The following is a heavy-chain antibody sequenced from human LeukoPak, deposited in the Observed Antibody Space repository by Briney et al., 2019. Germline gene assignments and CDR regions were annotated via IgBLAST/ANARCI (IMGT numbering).Heavy chain of an antibody. CDR2: IYTSGST. CDR3: ARSGYSSSWYSRWDYYYYGMGV. CDR1: GGSISSGSYY. V-gene: IGHV4-61*02. D-gene: IGHD6-13*01. Sequence: SQTLSLTCTVSGGSISSGSYYWSWIRQPAGTGLEWIGRIYTSGSTNYNPSLKGRVTISVDTSKNQFSLKLSSVTAADTAVYYCARSGYSSSWYSRWDYYYYGMGVWGQGTTVTVSS. J-gene: IGHJ6*02.